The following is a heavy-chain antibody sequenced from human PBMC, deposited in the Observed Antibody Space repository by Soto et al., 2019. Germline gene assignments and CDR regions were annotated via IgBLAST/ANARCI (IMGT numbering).Heavy chain of an antibody. Sequence: LRLSCAASGFTFSTYAMSWVRQAPGKGLEWVSTISDSGGSTYYAASVKGRFTISRDNSKNTLYLLMNSLSAEDTALYYCAKFHGSGTYYNFPDYWGQGTRVTVSS. V-gene: IGHV3-23*01. CDR2: ISDSGGST. CDR1: GFTFSTYA. D-gene: IGHD3-10*01. CDR3: AKFHGSGTYYNFPDY. J-gene: IGHJ4*02.